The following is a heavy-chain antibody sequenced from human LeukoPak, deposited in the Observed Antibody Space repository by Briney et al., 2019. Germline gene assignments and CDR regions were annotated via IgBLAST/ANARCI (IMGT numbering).Heavy chain of an antibody. V-gene: IGHV3-7*05. J-gene: IGHJ4*02. D-gene: IGHD3-10*01. CDR1: GFTFNSYW. CDR2: INEDGSTI. CDR3: ARWSYVSGTWFLDS. Sequence: GGSLRLSCEASGFTFNSYWMSWVRQAPGKGLEWVADINEDGSTIYYVNSVKGRFTISRDNAKNSLSLQLNTLRAEDRAVYYCARWSYVSGTWFLDSWGQGGLVTVSS.